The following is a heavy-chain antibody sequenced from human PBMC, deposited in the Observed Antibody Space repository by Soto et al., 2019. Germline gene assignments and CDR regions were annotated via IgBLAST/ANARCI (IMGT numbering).Heavy chain of an antibody. CDR3: AYIAAAGEYFHH. CDR2: IYHSGST. J-gene: IGHJ1*01. D-gene: IGHD6-13*01. Sequence: SETRCLTCAVSGGSISRSNWWGWVRQPPGKGLEWIGEIYHSGSTNYNPSLKSRVTISVDKSRNQFSLKLSSVTAADTAVYYCAYIAAAGEYFHHWGQGTLVTVSS. V-gene: IGHV4-4*02. CDR1: GGSISRSNW.